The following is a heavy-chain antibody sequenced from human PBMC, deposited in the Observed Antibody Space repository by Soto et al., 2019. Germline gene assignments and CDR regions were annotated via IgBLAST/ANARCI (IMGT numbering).Heavy chain of an antibody. D-gene: IGHD5-18*01. J-gene: IGHJ4*02. CDR3: AKDQLGYGEYYFDY. CDR1: GFTFSTYS. Sequence: PGGSLRLSCAASGFTFSTYSMNWVRQAPGKGLEWVSTISDRGVNTYYADSVKGRFTISRDNSKNTLYLQIHSLRAEDTAIYYCAKDQLGYGEYYFDYWGQGTLVTVSS. CDR2: ISDRGVNT. V-gene: IGHV3-23*01.